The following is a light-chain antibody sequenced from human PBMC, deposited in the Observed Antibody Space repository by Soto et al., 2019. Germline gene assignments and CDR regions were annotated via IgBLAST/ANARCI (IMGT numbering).Light chain of an antibody. CDR3: SSYPSSSTPV. J-gene: IGLJ1*01. V-gene: IGLV2-14*01. CDR1: SSDVGGYNY. CDR2: EVS. Sequence: QSALTQPASVSGSPGQSITISCTGTSSDVGGYNYVSWCQQHPGKAPKLMIYEVSNRPSGVSNRFSGSKSGNTASLTISGLQAEDEADYYCSSYPSSSTPVFGTGPNVTVL.